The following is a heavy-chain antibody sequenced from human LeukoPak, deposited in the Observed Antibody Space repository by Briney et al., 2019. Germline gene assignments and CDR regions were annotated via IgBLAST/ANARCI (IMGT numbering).Heavy chain of an antibody. CDR1: GFTFSSYG. J-gene: IGHJ4*02. CDR2: IRYDGSNK. D-gene: IGHD2-2*01. V-gene: IGHV3-30*02. Sequence: GGSLRLSCAASGFTFSSYGMHWVRQAPGKGLEWVAFIRYDGSNKYYADSVKGRFTISRDNSKNTLYLQMNSLRAEDTAVYYCAKGEEYCSSTSCQEDYFDHWGQGTLVTVSP. CDR3: AKGEEYCSSTSCQEDYFDH.